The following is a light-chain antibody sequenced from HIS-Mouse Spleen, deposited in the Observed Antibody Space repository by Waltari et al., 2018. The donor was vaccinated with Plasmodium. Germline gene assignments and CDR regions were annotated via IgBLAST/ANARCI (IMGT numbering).Light chain of an antibody. CDR1: QSVSSN. CDR3: QQYNNWSFT. Sequence: IVMTQSPATLSVSPGERATFSCRASQSVSSNLAWYQQKPGQAPRLLIYGASTRATGIPARFSGSGSGTEFTLTISSLQSEDFAVYYCQQYNNWSFTFGPGTKVDIK. J-gene: IGKJ3*01. V-gene: IGKV3-15*01. CDR2: GAS.